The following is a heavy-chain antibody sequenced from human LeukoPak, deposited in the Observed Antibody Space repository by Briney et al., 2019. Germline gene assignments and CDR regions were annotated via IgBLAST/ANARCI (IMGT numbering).Heavy chain of an antibody. J-gene: IGHJ4*02. V-gene: IGHV3-7*01. CDR3: ARESGYYTPDYFDY. Sequence: PGGSLRLSCAASGFTFSSYWMSWVRQAPGKGLWWVANIKQDGSEKYYVDSVKGRFTISRDNAKNSLYLQMNSLRAEDTAVYYCARESGYYTPDYFDYWGQGTLVTVSS. D-gene: IGHD3-3*01. CDR2: IKQDGSEK. CDR1: GFTFSSYW.